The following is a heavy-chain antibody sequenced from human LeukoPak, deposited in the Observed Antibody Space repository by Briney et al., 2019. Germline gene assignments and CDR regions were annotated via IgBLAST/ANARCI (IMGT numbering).Heavy chain of an antibody. CDR3: GRVGYCANGVRPNYDY. CDR1: GFTFSKYW. CDR2: INSDGSST. J-gene: IGHJ4*02. D-gene: IGHD2-8*01. V-gene: IGHV3-74*01. Sequence: PGGSLRLSCAASGFTFSKYWMHWVRQAPGKGLVWVSHINSDGSSTSYADSVKGRFTISRDNAKNTLYLQMNSLRVEDTAVYYCGRVGYCANGVRPNYDYWGQGTLVTVSS.